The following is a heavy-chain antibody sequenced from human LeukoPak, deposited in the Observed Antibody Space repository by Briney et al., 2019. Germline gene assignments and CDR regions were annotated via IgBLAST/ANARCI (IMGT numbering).Heavy chain of an antibody. D-gene: IGHD6-13*01. V-gene: IGHV3-7*04. Sequence: GRCLRLSRVFSIFTHSIYYTSGVPRAPGKGLECVVDIDPEGKDTYYVQSVKGRFTIPRDNAKNSLYLQVYSLRGEDTAVYYCARGVAVGIGAYNYWGQGTLVTVS. CDR1: IFTHSIYY. J-gene: IGHJ4*02. CDR2: IDPEGKDT. CDR3: ARGVAVGIGAYNY.